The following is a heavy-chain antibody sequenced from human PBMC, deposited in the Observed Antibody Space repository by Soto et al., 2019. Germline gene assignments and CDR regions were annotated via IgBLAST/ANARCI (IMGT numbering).Heavy chain of an antibody. D-gene: IGHD1-1*01. J-gene: IGHJ4*02. CDR2: INQDGNED. CDR1: GFTFSSYW. CDR3: ARTGDGHHDFLDS. V-gene: IGHV3-7*01. Sequence: XGSLILSCSASGFTFSSYWMNWVRQAPGKGLEWVANINQDGNEDNLLDSVKGRFTISRDNAKNSLFLQMNSLRVDDTAVYYCARTGDGHHDFLDSWGQGALVTVSS.